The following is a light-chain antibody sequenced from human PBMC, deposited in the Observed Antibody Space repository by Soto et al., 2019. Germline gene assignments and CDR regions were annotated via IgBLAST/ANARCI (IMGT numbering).Light chain of an antibody. Sequence: QSALTQPASVSGSPGQSITISCTGTTSDVGGYNYVSWYQQHPGKAPKLMVYEVDNRPSGVSYRFSGSKSGNTASLTISGLQAEDEDDYYCSSYTDDNTVVFGGGTKLTVL. J-gene: IGLJ2*01. CDR1: TSDVGGYNY. CDR3: SSYTDDNTVV. V-gene: IGLV2-14*01. CDR2: EVD.